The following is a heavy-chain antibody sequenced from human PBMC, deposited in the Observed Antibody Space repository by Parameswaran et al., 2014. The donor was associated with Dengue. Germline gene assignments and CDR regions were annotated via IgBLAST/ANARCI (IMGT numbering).Heavy chain of an antibody. CDR2: MKSKDDGGTI. J-gene: IGHJ3*02. Sequence: WIRQPPGKGLEWVGHMKSKDDGGTIDYAAPVKGRFSISRDDSKNTLFLQMNSLKTEDTAVYYCTTAITGRYTGPYGEAFDIWGQGTLVTVSS. V-gene: IGHV3-15*01. D-gene: IGHD1-26*01. CDR3: TTAITGRYTGPYGEAFDI.